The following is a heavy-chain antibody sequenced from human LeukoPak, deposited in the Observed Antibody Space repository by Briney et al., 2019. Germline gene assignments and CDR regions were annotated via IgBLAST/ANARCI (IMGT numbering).Heavy chain of an antibody. CDR3: TTLPWDYYDSSGYYATRDY. D-gene: IGHD3-22*01. J-gene: IGHJ4*02. CDR1: GFTFSNAW. Sequence: KSGGSLRLSCAASGFTFSNAWMSWVRQAPGKGLEWVGRIKSKTDGGTTDYAAPAKGRFTISRDDSKNTLYLQMNSLKTEDTAVYYSTTLPWDYYDSSGYYATRDYWGQGTLVTVSS. V-gene: IGHV3-15*01. CDR2: IKSKTDGGTT.